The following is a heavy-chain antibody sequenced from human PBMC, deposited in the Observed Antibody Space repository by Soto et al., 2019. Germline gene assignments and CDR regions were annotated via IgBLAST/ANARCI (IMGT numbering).Heavy chain of an antibody. CDR2: MNPNSGNT. J-gene: IGHJ6*02. Sequence: GASVKVSCKASGYTFTSYDINWVRQATGQGLEWMGWMNPNSGNTGYAQKFQGRVTMTRNTSISTAYMELSSLRSEDTAVYYCASNYYDSSGSSPSYYYYYGMDVWGQGTTVTVSS. V-gene: IGHV1-8*01. CDR3: ASNYYDSSGSSPSYYYYYGMDV. CDR1: GYTFTSYD. D-gene: IGHD3-22*01.